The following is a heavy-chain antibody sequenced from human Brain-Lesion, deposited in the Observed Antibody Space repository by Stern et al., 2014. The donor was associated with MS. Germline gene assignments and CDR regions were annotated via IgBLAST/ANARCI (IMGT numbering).Heavy chain of an antibody. Sequence: VQLVESGAEVMKPGSSVNVSCKASEYTFTYRYLHWVRQAPGQALEWMGWITPFNGNTLYAQKFQDRVTITADRSLSTAYMELSSLKSEDTAMYFCAQSGNYDWYFDLWGRGTLVTVSS. CDR3: AQSGNYDWYFDL. V-gene: IGHV1-45*02. CDR2: ITPFNGNT. D-gene: IGHD1-26*01. J-gene: IGHJ2*01. CDR1: EYTFTYRY.